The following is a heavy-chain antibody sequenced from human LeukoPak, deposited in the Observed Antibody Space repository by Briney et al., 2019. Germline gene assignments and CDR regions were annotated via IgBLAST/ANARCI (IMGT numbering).Heavy chain of an antibody. V-gene: IGHV3-23*01. Sequence: GGSLRLSCAASGFTFSSYAMTWVRQAPGKGLEWVSGISGSGGGTSYADSVKGRVTICRDNSKNTLYLQMNSLRAEDTAVYYCAKKMDYDSSGYYYLLDYWGQGTLVTVSS. CDR2: ISGSGGGT. D-gene: IGHD3-22*01. J-gene: IGHJ4*02. CDR3: AKKMDYDSSGYYYLLDY. CDR1: GFTFSSYA.